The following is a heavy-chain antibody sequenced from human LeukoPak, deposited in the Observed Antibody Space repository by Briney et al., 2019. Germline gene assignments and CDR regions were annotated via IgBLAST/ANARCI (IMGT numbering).Heavy chain of an antibody. D-gene: IGHD1-26*01. Sequence: SVKVSCKASGGTFSSYAISWVRQAPGQGLEWMGGIIPIFGTANYAQKFQGRVTTTADESTSTAYMELSSLRSEDTAVYYCARDGGGIVGATIGYYWGQGTLVTVSS. J-gene: IGHJ4*02. CDR3: ARDGGGIVGATIGYY. CDR1: GGTFSSYA. V-gene: IGHV1-69*13. CDR2: IIPIFGTA.